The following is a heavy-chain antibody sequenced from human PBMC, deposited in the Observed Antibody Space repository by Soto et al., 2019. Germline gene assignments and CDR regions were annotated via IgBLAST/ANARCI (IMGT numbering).Heavy chain of an antibody. V-gene: IGHV3-30-3*01. CDR3: ARDGHSSGEWLPPQLGNYYYYGMDV. CDR1: GFTFSSYA. CDR2: ISYDGSNK. Sequence: QVQLVESGGGVVQPGRSLRLSCAASGFTFSSYAMHWVRQAPGKGLEWVAVISYDGSNKYYADSVKGRFTISRDNSKNTLYLQMNSLRAEDTAVYYCARDGHSSGEWLPPQLGNYYYYGMDVWGQGTTVTVSS. D-gene: IGHD3-3*01. J-gene: IGHJ6*02.